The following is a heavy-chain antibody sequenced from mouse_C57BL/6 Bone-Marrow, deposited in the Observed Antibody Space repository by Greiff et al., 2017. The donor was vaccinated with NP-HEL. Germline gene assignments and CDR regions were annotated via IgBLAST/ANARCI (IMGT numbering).Heavy chain of an antibody. J-gene: IGHJ4*01. CDR3: ARHRGVDAMDY. Sequence: QLVESGGDLVKPGGSLKLSCAASGFTFSSYGMSWVRQTPDKRLEWVATISSGGSYTYYPDSVKGRFTISRDNAKNTLYLQMSSLKSEDTAMYYCARHRGVDAMDYWGQGTSVTVSS. CDR2: ISSGGSYT. D-gene: IGHD1-1*02. CDR1: GFTFSSYG. V-gene: IGHV5-6*01.